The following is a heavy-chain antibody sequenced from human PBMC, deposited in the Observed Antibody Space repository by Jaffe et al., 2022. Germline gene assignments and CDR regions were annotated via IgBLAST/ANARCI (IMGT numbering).Heavy chain of an antibody. CDR1: GFTFSNAW. Sequence: EVQLVESGGGLVKPGGSLRLSCAASGFTFSNAWMSWVRQAPGKGLEWVGRIKSKTDGGTTDYAAPVKGRFTISRDDSKNTLYLQMNSLKTEDTAVYYCPASYYYGSLDPWGQGTLVTVSS. CDR3: PASYYYGSLDP. D-gene: IGHD3-10*01. CDR2: IKSKTDGGTT. J-gene: IGHJ5*02. V-gene: IGHV3-15*01.